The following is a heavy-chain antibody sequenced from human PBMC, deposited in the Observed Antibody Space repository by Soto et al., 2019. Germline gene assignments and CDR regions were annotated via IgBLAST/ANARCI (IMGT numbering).Heavy chain of an antibody. J-gene: IGHJ6*02. Sequence: SVKVSCKASGGTFSSYAISWVRQAPGQGLEWMGGIIPIFGTANYAQKFQGRVTITADESTSTAYMELSSLRSEDTAVYYCASSRGDYGNYYYGMDVWGQGTTVTVSS. V-gene: IGHV1-69*13. CDR2: IIPIFGTA. CDR1: GGTFSSYA. D-gene: IGHD4-17*01. CDR3: ASSRGDYGNYYYGMDV.